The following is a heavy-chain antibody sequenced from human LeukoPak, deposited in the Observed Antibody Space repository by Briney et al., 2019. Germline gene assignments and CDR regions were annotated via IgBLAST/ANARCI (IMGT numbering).Heavy chain of an antibody. J-gene: IGHJ4*02. CDR3: ARRPRDFWSGYYPS. CDR1: GGSFSGYY. D-gene: IGHD3-3*01. Sequence: SETLSLTCAVCGGSFSGYYWSWIRQPPGKGLEWIGEINHSGSTNYNPSLKSRVTISVDTSKDQFSLKLSSVTAADTAVYYCARRPRDFWSGYYPSWGQGTLVTVSS. V-gene: IGHV4-34*01. CDR2: INHSGST.